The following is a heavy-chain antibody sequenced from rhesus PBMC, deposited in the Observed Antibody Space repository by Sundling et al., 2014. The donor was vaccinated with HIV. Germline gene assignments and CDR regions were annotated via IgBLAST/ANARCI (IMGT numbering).Heavy chain of an antibody. D-gene: IGHD3-3*01. V-gene: IGHV1-200*01. CDR1: GYTFSSYS. CDR2: LNPSNGNT. CDR3: ARGQYLDWGSDNYYALDS. Sequence: QVQLVQSGAEVKKPGASVKLSCKASGYTFSSYSINWVRQAPGQGLEWMGWLNPSNGNTGYAQKFQVRVTMTRNTSTSTAYMVLSSLRSEDTAVYYCARGQYLDWGSDNYYALDSWGQGSSSPSPQ. J-gene: IGHJ6*01.